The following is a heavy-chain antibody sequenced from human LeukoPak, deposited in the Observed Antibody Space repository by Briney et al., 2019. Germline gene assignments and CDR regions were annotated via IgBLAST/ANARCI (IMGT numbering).Heavy chain of an antibody. V-gene: IGHV3-48*03. CDR3: AREYCSSTSCYYYYGMDV. J-gene: IGHJ6*02. CDR1: GFTFSSYE. Sequence: PGGSLRLSCAASGFTFSSYELSWVRQAPGKGLEWVSYISSSGSTKYYADSVRGRFTISRDNAKNSLYLQMNSLRAEDTAVYYCAREYCSSTSCYYYYGMDVWGQGTTVTVSS. CDR2: ISSSGSTK. D-gene: IGHD2-2*01.